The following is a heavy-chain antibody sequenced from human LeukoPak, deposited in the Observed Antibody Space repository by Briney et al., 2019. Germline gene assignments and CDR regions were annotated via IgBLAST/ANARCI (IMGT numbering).Heavy chain of an antibody. D-gene: IGHD6-19*01. J-gene: IGHJ1*01. CDR3: ASRIAVAGSEYFQH. CDR2: IYYSGST. Sequence: SETLSLTCTVSGGSISSSSYYWGWIRQPPGKGLEWIGSIYYSGSTYYNPSLKSRVTISVDTSKNQFSLKLSSVTAADTAVYYCASRIAVAGSEYFQHWGQGTVVTVSS. CDR1: GGSISSSSYY. V-gene: IGHV4-39*01.